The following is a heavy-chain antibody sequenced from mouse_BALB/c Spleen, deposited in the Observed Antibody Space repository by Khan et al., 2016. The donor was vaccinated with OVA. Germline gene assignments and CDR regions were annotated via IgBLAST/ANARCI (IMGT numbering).Heavy chain of an antibody. CDR2: IWAGGST. J-gene: IGHJ2*01. CDR1: GFSLTSYG. Sequence: QMQLEESGPGLVAPSQSLSITCTVSGFSLTSYGVHWVRQPPGKGLEWLGVIWAGGSTNYNSALMSRLSISKDNSKSQVFLTMNSVQTDDTAMYYCARLEDIWGQGTTLTVSS. V-gene: IGHV2-9*02. CDR3: ARLEDI. D-gene: IGHD1-3*01.